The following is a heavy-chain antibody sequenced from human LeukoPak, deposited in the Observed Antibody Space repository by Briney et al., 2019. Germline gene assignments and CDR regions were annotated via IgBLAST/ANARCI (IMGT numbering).Heavy chain of an antibody. Sequence: GGSLRLSCAASGITFSSYAMSWVRQAPGKGPEWVSGISGSGGSTYYADSVKGRFTISRDNSKNTLYLQMNSLRAEDTAVYYCAKTSYDFWSGYLDYWGQGTLVTVSS. D-gene: IGHD3-3*01. V-gene: IGHV3-23*01. CDR3: AKTSYDFWSGYLDY. J-gene: IGHJ4*02. CDR1: GITFSSYA. CDR2: ISGSGGST.